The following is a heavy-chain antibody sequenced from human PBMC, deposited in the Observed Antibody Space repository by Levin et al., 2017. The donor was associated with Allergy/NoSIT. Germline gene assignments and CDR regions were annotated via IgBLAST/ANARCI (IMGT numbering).Heavy chain of an antibody. V-gene: IGHV3-7*01. Sequence: GGSLRLSCAASGFTFSNYWMAWVRQAPGGGLEWVANINPGANVRHYVDSAKGRFTISRDNAKNSLYLQMHSLRAEDTAVYHCARDELGSLDYWGPGSLVTVSS. CDR2: INPGANVR. D-gene: IGHD1-26*01. CDR3: ARDELGSLDY. CDR1: GFTFSNYW. J-gene: IGHJ4*02.